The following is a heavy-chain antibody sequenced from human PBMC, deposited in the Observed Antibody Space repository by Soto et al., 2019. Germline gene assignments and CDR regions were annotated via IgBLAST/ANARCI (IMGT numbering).Heavy chain of an antibody. D-gene: IGHD1-26*01. V-gene: IGHV3-30*18. CDR3: AKDLREYSGSYSALDY. J-gene: IGHJ4*02. CDR2: ISYDGSNK. CDR1: GFTFSSYG. Sequence: QVQLVESGGGVVQPGRSLRLSCAASGFTFSSYGMHWVRQAPGKGLEWVAVISYDGSNKYYADSVKGRFTISRDNSKNTLYLQMNSLRAEDTAVYYCAKDLREYSGSYSALDYWGQGTLVTVSS.